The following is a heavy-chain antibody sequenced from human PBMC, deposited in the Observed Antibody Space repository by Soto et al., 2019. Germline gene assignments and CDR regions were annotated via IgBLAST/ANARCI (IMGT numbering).Heavy chain of an antibody. V-gene: IGHV3-74*01. CDR2: ISSDGSRT. Sequence: VGSLRLSCAASGFSFSTFWMNWARQVPGKGLVWVSRISSDGSRTDYADSVKGRFTIFRDNAKNMLYLQMNSLKVEDTAVYYCAGQFDPWGQGTPVTVSS. J-gene: IGHJ5*02. CDR3: AGQFDP. CDR1: GFSFSTFW.